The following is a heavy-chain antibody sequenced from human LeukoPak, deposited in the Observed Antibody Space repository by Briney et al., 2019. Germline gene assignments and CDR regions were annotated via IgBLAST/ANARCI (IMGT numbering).Heavy chain of an antibody. D-gene: IGHD2-2*01. J-gene: IGHJ2*01. CDR1: GGSFSGYY. V-gene: IGHV4-34*01. CDR2: INHSGST. CDR3: ARVYYANSYDYWFFDL. Sequence: SETLSLTCAVYGGSFSGYYWSWIRQPPGKGLEWIGEINHSGSTNYNPSLKSRVTISVDTSKNQFSLKLSSVTAADTAVYYCARVYYANSYDYWFFDLWGRGTLVTVSS.